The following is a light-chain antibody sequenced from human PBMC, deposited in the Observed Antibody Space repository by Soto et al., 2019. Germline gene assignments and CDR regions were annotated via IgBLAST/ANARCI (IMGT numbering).Light chain of an antibody. CDR1: SSDVGGDNY. CDR3: GSCGGSNNFV. J-gene: IGLJ1*01. V-gene: IGLV2-8*01. CDR2: EVS. Sequence: QSALPQPPSASGSPGQSVTISCTGTSSDVGGDNYVAWYQQHPGKAPKLMIYEVSKRPSGVRDRFSGSESANTASLTVSGVQAEDADDYYCGSCGGSNNFVFGPGTKVTVL.